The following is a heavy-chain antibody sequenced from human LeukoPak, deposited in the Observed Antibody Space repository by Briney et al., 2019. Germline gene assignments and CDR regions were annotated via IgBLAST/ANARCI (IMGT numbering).Heavy chain of an antibody. CDR1: GFTVSSNY. Sequence: PGGSLRLSCAASGFTVSSNYMSWVRQAPGKGLEWVSVIYSGGSTYYADSVKGRFTISRDNSKNTLYLQMNSLRAEDTAVYYCARTYYYDSSGYREDWFDPWGQGTLVTVSS. J-gene: IGHJ5*02. V-gene: IGHV3-53*01. D-gene: IGHD3-22*01. CDR2: IYSGGST. CDR3: ARTYYYDSSGYREDWFDP.